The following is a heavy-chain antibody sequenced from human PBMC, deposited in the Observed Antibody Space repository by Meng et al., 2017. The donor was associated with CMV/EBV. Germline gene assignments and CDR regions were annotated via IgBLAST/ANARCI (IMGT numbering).Heavy chain of an antibody. D-gene: IGHD6-19*01. CDR1: GFTFSSYG. J-gene: IGHJ4*02. Sequence: LSLTCAASGFTFSSYGMHWVRQAPGKGLEWVAFIRYDGSNKYYADSVKGRFTISRDNSKNTLYLQMNSLRAEDTAVYYCAKDGELDSSGWLPDYWGQGTLVTVSS. CDR2: IRYDGSNK. CDR3: AKDGELDSSGWLPDY. V-gene: IGHV3-30*02.